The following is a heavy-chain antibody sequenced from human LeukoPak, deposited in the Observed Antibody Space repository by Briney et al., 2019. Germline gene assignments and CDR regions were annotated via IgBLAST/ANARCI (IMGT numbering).Heavy chain of an antibody. CDR2: IYYSGTT. D-gene: IGHD4-11*01. V-gene: IGHV4-39*01. CDR1: GGSISDSNYY. CDR3: ARQGPKTTVPTGGFDP. Sequence: SETLSLTCTVSGGSISDSNYYWAWIRQPPGKGLEWIATIYYSGTTYYNSSLKSRVTLSVDRSRNQFSLKLSFVAAADTAVYYCARQGPKTTVPTGGFDPWGQGTLVTVSS. J-gene: IGHJ5*02.